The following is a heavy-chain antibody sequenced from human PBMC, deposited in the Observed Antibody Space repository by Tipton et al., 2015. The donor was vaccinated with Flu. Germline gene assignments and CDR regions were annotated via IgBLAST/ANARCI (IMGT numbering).Heavy chain of an antibody. CDR3: ARDSDFWSGYPTNDY. Sequence: SLRLSCAASGFTFSSYSMNRVRQAPGKGLEWVSSISSSSSYIYYADSVKGRFTISRDNAKNSLYLQMNSLRAEDTAVYYCARDSDFWSGYPTNDYWGQGTLVTVSS. CDR1: GFTFSSYS. D-gene: IGHD3-3*01. V-gene: IGHV3-21*01. J-gene: IGHJ4*02. CDR2: ISSSSSYI.